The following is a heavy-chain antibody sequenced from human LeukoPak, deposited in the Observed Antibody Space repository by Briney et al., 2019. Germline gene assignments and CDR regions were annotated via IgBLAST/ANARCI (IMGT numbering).Heavy chain of an antibody. CDR3: ARGRYHSSDYRQNYFDY. Sequence: SVKVSCKGSGGTFINYGLSWVRQAPGQGLEWMGGIIPLFGSANHAQNFQGRVTITADESTSTAYMELSSLRSEDTAVYYCARGRYHSSDYRQNYFDYWGQGTLVTVSS. CDR1: GGTFINYG. V-gene: IGHV1-69*01. J-gene: IGHJ4*02. D-gene: IGHD3-22*01. CDR2: IIPLFGSA.